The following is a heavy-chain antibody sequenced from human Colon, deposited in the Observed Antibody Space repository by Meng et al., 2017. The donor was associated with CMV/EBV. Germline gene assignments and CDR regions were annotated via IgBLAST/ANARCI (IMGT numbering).Heavy chain of an antibody. D-gene: IGHD6-25*01. CDR1: GFTFSDHY. Sequence: GGSLRLSCTASGFTFSDHYMDWVRQAPGKGLEWVGRIRNKAKDYTTEYAASVKGRFSISRDDSKNSLYLQMNSLRAEDTAVYYCAREGLGIAAPANGGKYYYYGMDVWGQGTTVTVSS. CDR3: AREGLGIAAPANGGKYYYYGMDV. J-gene: IGHJ6*02. V-gene: IGHV3-72*01. CDR2: IRNKAKDYTT.